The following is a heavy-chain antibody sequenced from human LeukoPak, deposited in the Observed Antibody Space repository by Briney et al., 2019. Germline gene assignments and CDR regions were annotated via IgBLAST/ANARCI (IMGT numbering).Heavy chain of an antibody. D-gene: IGHD3-10*01. V-gene: IGHV3-53*01. CDR3: ARHYYGSGRGFDP. CDR2: IYSGGST. J-gene: IGHJ5*02. Sequence: PGGSLRLSCAASGFTVSSNYMSWVRQAPGKGLEWVSVIYSGGSTYYADSVKGRFTISRDNSKNTLYLQMNSLRAEDTAVYYCARHYYGSGRGFDPWGQGTLVTVSS. CDR1: GFTVSSNY.